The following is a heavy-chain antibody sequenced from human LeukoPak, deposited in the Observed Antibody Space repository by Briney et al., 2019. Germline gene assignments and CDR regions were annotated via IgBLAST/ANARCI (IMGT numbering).Heavy chain of an antibody. CDR2: IKSKTDGGTT. V-gene: IGHV3-15*01. D-gene: IGHD3-3*01. CDR1: GFTFSNAW. CDR3: TTLSYYDFWSGYSARYYFDY. J-gene: IGHJ4*02. Sequence: PGGSLRLSCAASGFTFSNAWMSWVRQAPGKGLEWVGRIKSKTDGGTTDYAAPVKGRFTISRDDSKNTLYLQMNSLKTEDTAVYHCTTLSYYDFWSGYSARYYFDYWGQGTLVTVSS.